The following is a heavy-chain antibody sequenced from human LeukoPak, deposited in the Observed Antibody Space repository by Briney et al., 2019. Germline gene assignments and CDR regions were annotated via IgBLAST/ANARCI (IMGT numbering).Heavy chain of an antibody. V-gene: IGHV4-59*01. CDR3: ASLTTADAFDI. Sequence: PSETLSLTCTVSGGSISSYYWSWIRQPPGKGLEWIGYIYDSGSTNYNPSLKSRVTISVDTSKNQFSLKLSSVTAADTAVFYCASLTTADAFDIWGQGTMVTVSS. CDR2: IYDSGST. D-gene: IGHD3-22*01. CDR1: GGSISSYY. J-gene: IGHJ3*02.